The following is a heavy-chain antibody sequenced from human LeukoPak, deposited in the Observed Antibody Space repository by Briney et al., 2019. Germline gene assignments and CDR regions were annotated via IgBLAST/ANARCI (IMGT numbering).Heavy chain of an antibody. Sequence: PSETLSLTCAVSGGSISSGGYPWRWIRQPPGKGLEWIGYIYHSGSTYYIPSLKSRITISVDRSKKQLSLKLSSVSAADTAVYYCASTGIVGATGHFDYWGQGTLVNVSS. CDR2: IYHSGST. J-gene: IGHJ4*02. CDR1: GGSISSGGYP. CDR3: ASTGIVGATGHFDY. V-gene: IGHV4-30-2*01. D-gene: IGHD1-26*01.